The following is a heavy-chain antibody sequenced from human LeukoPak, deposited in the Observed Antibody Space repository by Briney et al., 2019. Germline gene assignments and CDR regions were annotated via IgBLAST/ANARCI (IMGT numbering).Heavy chain of an antibody. CDR1: GGSISTYY. Sequence: PSETLSLTCTVSGGSISTYYWSWLRQPPGKGLEWIAYVYYSGHTSYDPSLKGRVTISVDTSKNQISLKLNSVTAADTAVYYCERHPYSDGFDIWGQGTMVTVSS. CDR2: VYYSGHT. CDR3: ERHPYSDGFDI. D-gene: IGHD1-1*01. J-gene: IGHJ3*02. V-gene: IGHV4-59*08.